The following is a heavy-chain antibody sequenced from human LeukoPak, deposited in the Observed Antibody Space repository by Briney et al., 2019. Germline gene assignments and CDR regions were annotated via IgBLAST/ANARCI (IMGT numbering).Heavy chain of an antibody. D-gene: IGHD1-14*01. V-gene: IGHV3-33*06. J-gene: IGHJ4*02. CDR3: AKSNTESQTTVGN. Sequence: GSLRLSCAASGFTFNTYGMHWVRQAPGKGLEWIAVVWSDGSNRFYADSVGGRFTISRDNSKNTLYLQMNSLRAEDTAVYYCAKSNTESQTTVGNWGQGTLVSVSS. CDR1: GFTFNTYG. CDR2: VWSDGSNR.